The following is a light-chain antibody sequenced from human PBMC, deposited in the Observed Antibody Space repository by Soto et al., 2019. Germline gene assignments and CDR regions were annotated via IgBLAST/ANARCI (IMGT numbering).Light chain of an antibody. CDR2: EVS. CDR3: SSYTSSSTPVV. V-gene: IGLV2-14*01. CDR1: SSDVGGYNY. Sequence: QSALTQPASVSGSPGQSITISCTGTSSDVGGYNYVSWYQQHPGKAPKLMIYEVSNRPSGVSNRFSGSKSGNTASLTISGLQADDEADYHCSSYTSSSTPVVFGGGTKVTVL. J-gene: IGLJ2*01.